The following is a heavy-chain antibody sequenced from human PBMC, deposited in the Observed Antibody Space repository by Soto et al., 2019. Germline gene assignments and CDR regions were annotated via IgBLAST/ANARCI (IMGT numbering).Heavy chain of an antibody. Sequence: QVQLVQSGAEVKKPGASVKVSCKASGYTFTSYDINWVRQATGQGLEWMGWMNPNSGNTAYAQKFQGRVTMTRNTSKCPADLERSSLRCEDAAVYYCASEVARRLDVWGQGATVTVSS. J-gene: IGHJ6*02. D-gene: IGHD2-15*01. V-gene: IGHV1-8*01. CDR3: ASEVARRLDV. CDR1: GYTFTSYD. CDR2: MNPNSGNT.